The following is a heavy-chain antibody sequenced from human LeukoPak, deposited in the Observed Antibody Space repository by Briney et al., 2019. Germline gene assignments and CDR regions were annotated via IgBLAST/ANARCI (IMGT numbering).Heavy chain of an antibody. D-gene: IGHD2-15*01. Sequence: TSETLSLTCAVYGGSFSGYYWSWIRQPPGKGLEWIGEINHSGSTNYNPSLKSRVTISVDTSKNQFSLKLSSVTAADTGVYYCARRPLGYCSGGSCYKPEVDYWGQGTLVTVSS. V-gene: IGHV4-34*01. CDR3: ARRPLGYCSGGSCYKPEVDY. CDR1: GGSFSGYY. CDR2: INHSGST. J-gene: IGHJ4*02.